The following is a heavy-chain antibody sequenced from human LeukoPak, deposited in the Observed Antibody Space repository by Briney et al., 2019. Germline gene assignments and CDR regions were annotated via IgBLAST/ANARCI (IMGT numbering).Heavy chain of an antibody. CDR3: VRGLEFRGVNTPCY. D-gene: IGHD3-10*01. CDR1: GFTFRNAW. V-gene: IGHV3-15*01. Sequence: GGSLRLSCATSGFTFRNAWMTWVPQAPGKAPDWVGRIKSKDDDETIDYAAPVKGRFAISRDDSKNTLYLQMTSLKTEDTGVYYCVRGLEFRGVNTPCYWGQGTLVTVSS. J-gene: IGHJ4*02. CDR2: IKSKDDDETI.